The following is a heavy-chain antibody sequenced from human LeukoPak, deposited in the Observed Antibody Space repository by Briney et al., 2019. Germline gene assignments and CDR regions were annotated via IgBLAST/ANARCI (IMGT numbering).Heavy chain of an antibody. CDR1: GFTFSNYG. D-gene: IGHD6-13*01. V-gene: IGHV3-23*01. CDR2: ISGSGGST. Sequence: GGSLRLSCAASGFTFSNYGMAWVRQAPGKGLEWVSAISGSGGSTYYADSVKGRFTISRDNAKNSLYLQMNSLRVEDTAVYYCARSSSSWGTRAFDIWGQGTMVTVSS. J-gene: IGHJ3*02. CDR3: ARSSSSWGTRAFDI.